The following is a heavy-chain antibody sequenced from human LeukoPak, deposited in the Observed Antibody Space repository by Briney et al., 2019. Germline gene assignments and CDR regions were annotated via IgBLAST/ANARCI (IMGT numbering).Heavy chain of an antibody. CDR3: ARDLNWAAAGIDYMDV. V-gene: IGHV3-30*03. CDR2: ISYDGSNK. CDR1: GFTVSRNY. D-gene: IGHD6-13*01. Sequence: GGSLRLSCAASGFTVSRNYMSWVRQAPGKGLEWAAVISYDGSNKYYADSVKGRFTISRDNSKNTLYLQMNSLRAEDTAVYYCARDLNWAAAGIDYMDVWGKGTTVTVSS. J-gene: IGHJ6*03.